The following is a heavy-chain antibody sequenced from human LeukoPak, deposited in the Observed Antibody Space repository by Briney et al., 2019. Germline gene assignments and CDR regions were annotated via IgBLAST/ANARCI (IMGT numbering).Heavy chain of an antibody. V-gene: IGHV3-74*01. D-gene: IGHD6-13*01. CDR2: MKDDGGHT. CDR3: ARESIAGYNSSWYGFPN. J-gene: IGHJ1*01. CDR1: GFTFSRQW. Sequence: GGAVRVSFAASGFTFSRQWLHWVRQAAGKGVGGVSRMKDDGGHTNYADSVKGRVTISVDNAQNLLSLQMASPRVEDTAVYYCARESIAGYNSSWYGFPNWGEGTLVSVSS.